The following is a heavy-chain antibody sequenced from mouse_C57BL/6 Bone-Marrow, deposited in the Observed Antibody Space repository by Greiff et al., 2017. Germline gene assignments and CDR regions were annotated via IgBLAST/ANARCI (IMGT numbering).Heavy chain of an antibody. V-gene: IGHV5-6*02. CDR1: GFTFSSYG. CDR2: ISSGGSYT. CDR3: ASRRDDGYWAPFAY. D-gene: IGHD2-3*01. Sequence: EVKLVESGGDLVKPGGSLKLSCAASGFTFSSYGMSWVRQTPDKRLEWVATISSGGSYTYYPDSVKGRVTISRDNAKNTLYLQMSSLKSEDTALYYCASRRDDGYWAPFAYWGQGTLVTVSA. J-gene: IGHJ3*01.